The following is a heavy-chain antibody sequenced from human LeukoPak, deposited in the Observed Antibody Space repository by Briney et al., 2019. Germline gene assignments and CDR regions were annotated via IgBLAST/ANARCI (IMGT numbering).Heavy chain of an antibody. V-gene: IGHV1-69*13. CDR1: GGTFISYA. CDR3: ARDLASGYDYMKEGELWFDP. D-gene: IGHD5-12*01. J-gene: IGHJ5*02. Sequence: SVKVSCKASGGTFISYAISWVRQVPGQGLEWMGGIIPIFGTANYAQKFQGRVTITADESTSTAYMELSSLRSEDTAVYYCARDLASGYDYMKEGELWFDPWGQGTLVTVSS. CDR2: IIPIFGTA.